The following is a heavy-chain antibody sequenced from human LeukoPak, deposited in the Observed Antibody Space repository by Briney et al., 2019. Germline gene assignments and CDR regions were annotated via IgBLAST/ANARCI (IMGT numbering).Heavy chain of an antibody. J-gene: IGHJ4*02. CDR3: AKDFGYYYDSSGYWDY. CDR2: ISSSGSTK. CDR1: GFTSEFTFSDYE. V-gene: IGHV3-48*03. D-gene: IGHD3-22*01. Sequence: PGGSLRLSCAVSGFTSEFTFSDYEMYWVRQAPGKGLEWVSYISSSGSTKYYADSVKGRFTISRDNAKNSLFLQMNSLRAEDTAVYYCAKDFGYYYDSSGYWDYWGQGTLVTVSS.